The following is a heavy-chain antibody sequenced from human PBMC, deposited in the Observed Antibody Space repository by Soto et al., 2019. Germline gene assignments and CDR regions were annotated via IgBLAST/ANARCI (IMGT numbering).Heavy chain of an antibody. Sequence: SETLSLTCTVSGGSISNDNYYWSWIRQSPGKGLEWIAYIYYSGSTYYNPSLKSRLTISVDPSENQFSLKLSSVTAADTAVYYCARTDSPAPFYDASADFERWGQGTLVTVSS. D-gene: IGHD3-22*01. CDR3: ARTDSPAPFYDASADFER. CDR1: GGSISNDNYY. J-gene: IGHJ5*02. CDR2: IYYSGST. V-gene: IGHV4-30-4*01.